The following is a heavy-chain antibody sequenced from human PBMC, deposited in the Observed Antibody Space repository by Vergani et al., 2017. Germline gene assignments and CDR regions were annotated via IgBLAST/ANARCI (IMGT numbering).Heavy chain of an antibody. Sequence: VQLVESGGGVFQPGRSLRLSCSASGFTFSSYGLHWVRPAPGKGLEWVAVIWYDGSNKYYADSVKGRFSISRDNSKNTLYLQMNSLRAEDTAVYYCARDVGYCSSTSCYSWFDTWGQGTLVTVSS. J-gene: IGHJ5*02. D-gene: IGHD2-2*02. V-gene: IGHV3-33*01. CDR2: IWYDGSNK. CDR3: ARDVGYCSSTSCYSWFDT. CDR1: GFTFSSYG.